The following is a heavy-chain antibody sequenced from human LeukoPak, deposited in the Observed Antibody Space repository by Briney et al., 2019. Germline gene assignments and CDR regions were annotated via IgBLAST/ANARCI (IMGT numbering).Heavy chain of an antibody. Sequence: GASVKVSCKASGYTFIVYFMHWVRQAPGQGLEWMGWINPNSGDTNYAQQFKGRVTMTRDTSISAAYMELSSLRFDDTAVYYCSRAADVVLVPPSDDWGQGTLVTVSS. V-gene: IGHV1-2*02. CDR2: INPNSGDT. D-gene: IGHD2-8*02. CDR3: SRAADVVLVPPSDD. CDR1: GYTFIVYF. J-gene: IGHJ4*02.